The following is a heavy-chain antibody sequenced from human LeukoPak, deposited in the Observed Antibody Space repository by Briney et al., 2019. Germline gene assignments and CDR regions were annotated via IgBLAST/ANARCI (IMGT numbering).Heavy chain of an antibody. J-gene: IGHJ6*02. D-gene: IGHD5-18*01. V-gene: IGHV1-18*01. Sequence: GASVKVSCKASGYTFTSYAISWVRQAPGQGLEWMGWISGYNGNTKYAQKVQGRVTMTTGTSTSTAYMELRSLRSDDTAVYYCARGYNYGSDYYYGMDVWGQGTTVTVSS. CDR2: ISGYNGNT. CDR1: GYTFTSYA. CDR3: ARGYNYGSDYYYGMDV.